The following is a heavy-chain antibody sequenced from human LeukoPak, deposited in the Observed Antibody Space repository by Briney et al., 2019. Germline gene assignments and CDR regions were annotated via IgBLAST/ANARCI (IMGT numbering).Heavy chain of an antibody. J-gene: IGHJ6*03. CDR1: GGSVTEYY. Sequence: SETLSLTCTVSGGSVTEYYWSWIRQSPGKGLEWIGYIYYTGTSYNPSLKSRVTMSVDTSKNQFSLKLSSLTAADTAVFYCARGSQYYDFWSGTYSYYMDVWGKGTTVTVSS. CDR3: ARGSQYYDFWSGTYSYYMDV. D-gene: IGHD3-3*01. CDR2: IYYTGT. V-gene: IGHV4-59*02.